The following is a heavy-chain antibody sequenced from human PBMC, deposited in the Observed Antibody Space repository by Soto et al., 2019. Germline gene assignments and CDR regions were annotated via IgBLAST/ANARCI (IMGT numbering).Heavy chain of an antibody. J-gene: IGHJ5*02. CDR2: IFSNDEK. V-gene: IGHV2-26*01. Sequence: QVTLKESGPVLVKPTETLTLTCTVSGFSLSNARMGVSWIRQPPGKALEWLAHIFSNDEKSYSTSLKSRLTLSKDTSKSQVVLTMNNMDPVDTATYYCARSASVTTVTTLNWFDPWGQGTLVTVSS. CDR1: GFSLSNARMG. D-gene: IGHD4-17*01. CDR3: ARSASVTTVTTLNWFDP.